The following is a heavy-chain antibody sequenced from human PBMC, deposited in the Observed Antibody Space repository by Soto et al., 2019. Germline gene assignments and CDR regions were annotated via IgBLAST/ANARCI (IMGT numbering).Heavy chain of an antibody. D-gene: IGHD5-12*01. Sequence: GGSLRLSCAASGFTVSSYEMGWVRQAPGKGLEWVAYISISGGTIYYGDSVEGRFTISRDNADNSLYLQMNSLRAEDTAVYYCTKEKSVINSGYDAFDIWGRGTVVT. CDR1: GFTVSSYE. CDR2: ISISGGTI. V-gene: IGHV3-48*03. J-gene: IGHJ3*02. CDR3: TKEKSVINSGYDAFDI.